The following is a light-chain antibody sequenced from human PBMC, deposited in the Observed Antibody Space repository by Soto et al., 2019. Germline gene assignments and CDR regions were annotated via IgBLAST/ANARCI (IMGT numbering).Light chain of an antibody. CDR3: QQYNNCPPYT. V-gene: IGKV3-15*01. Sequence: DIVMTQSPATLSVSPGERATLSCRASQSVSSNLAWYPQKPGQAPRLLIYGAYTRANGIPARFSGSGSGTEFTLTISSLQSEDSALYDCQQYNNCPPYTFGQGTKLEIK. CDR2: GAY. CDR1: QSVSSN. J-gene: IGKJ2*01.